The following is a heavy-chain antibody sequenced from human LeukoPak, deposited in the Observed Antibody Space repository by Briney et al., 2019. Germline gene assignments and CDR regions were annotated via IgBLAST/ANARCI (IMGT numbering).Heavy chain of an antibody. V-gene: IGHV3-7*01. J-gene: IGHJ4*02. D-gene: IGHD3-10*01. CDR2: IKQDGSEK. Sequence: GGSLRLSCAASGFTFSSYWMSWVRQAPGKGLEWVANIKQDGSEKYYVDSVKGRFTISRDNAKNSLFLQMNSLRAEDTAVYYCARVKGNYYGSGSYVPFFDYWGQGTLVTVSS. CDR1: GFTFSSYW. CDR3: ARVKGNYYGSGSYVPFFDY.